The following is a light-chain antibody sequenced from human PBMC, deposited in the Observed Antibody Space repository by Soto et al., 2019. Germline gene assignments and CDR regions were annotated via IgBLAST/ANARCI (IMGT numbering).Light chain of an antibody. CDR3: ETWDSNTRV. V-gene: IGLV4-60*02. Sequence: QSVLTQSSSASASLGSSVKLTCTLTSGHSSYSIAGHQQQPGKAPRYLMKLEGSGSYNTGSGVPDRFSGSSSGADRYRTITNLQDEEEAEYYGETWDSNTRVVGGGTKRTVL. J-gene: IGLJ3*02. CDR2: LEGSGSY. CDR1: SGHSSYS.